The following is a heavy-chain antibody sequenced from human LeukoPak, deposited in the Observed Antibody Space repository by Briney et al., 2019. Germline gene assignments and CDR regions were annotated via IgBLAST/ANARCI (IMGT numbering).Heavy chain of an antibody. J-gene: IGHJ4*02. CDR3: AKSLKWNVGGFDY. CDR2: INYSGST. D-gene: IGHD1-20*01. Sequence: SETLSLTCTVSGASISRYYWSWIRQPPGKGLEWIGNINYSGSTNYNPSLKSRVTISVDTSKNQFSLKLSSVTAADTAVYYCAKSLKWNVGGFDYWGQGTLVTVST. V-gene: IGHV4-59*01. CDR1: GASISRYY.